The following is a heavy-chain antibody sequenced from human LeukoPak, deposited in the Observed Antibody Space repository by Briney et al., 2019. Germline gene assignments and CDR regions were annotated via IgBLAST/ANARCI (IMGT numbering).Heavy chain of an antibody. V-gene: IGHV4-39*01. CDR3: ARRDLRELDY. Sequence: SETLSLTCTVSGGSISSSTFYWGWIRQAPGKGPEWIGSIYSNGGTYYNPSLKSRVTISVDTSKNQFSLRLSSVTAADTAVYYCARRDLRELDYWGQGTLVTVSS. CDR1: GGSISSSTFY. CDR2: IYSNGGT. D-gene: IGHD1-7*01. J-gene: IGHJ4*02.